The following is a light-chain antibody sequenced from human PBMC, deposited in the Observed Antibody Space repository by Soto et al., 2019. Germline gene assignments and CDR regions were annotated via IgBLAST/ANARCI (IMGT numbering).Light chain of an antibody. CDR3: QHYDDYSRT. CDR1: QSISSW. Sequence: DIQMTQSPSTLSASVGDRVTITCRASQSISSWLAWYQQIPGKAPKLLIYDASSLESGVPSRFSGSGSGTEFTLSISSLQPYDFATYYCQHYDDYSRTFGQGTRLEIK. CDR2: DAS. J-gene: IGKJ5*01. V-gene: IGKV1-5*01.